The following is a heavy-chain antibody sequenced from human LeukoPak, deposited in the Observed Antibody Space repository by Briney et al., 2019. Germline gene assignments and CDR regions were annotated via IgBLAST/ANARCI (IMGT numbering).Heavy chain of an antibody. J-gene: IGHJ4*02. D-gene: IGHD6-6*01. Sequence: GGSLRLYCAASGFTFSNNGMNWVRQAPGQGLEWVSYISSNGRNINYADSVRGRFTISRDNAKSSLYLQMNSLRVEDRAVYYCARGGAARPDFWGQGTLVTVSA. CDR1: GFTFSNNG. CDR2: ISSNGRNI. CDR3: ARGGAARPDF. V-gene: IGHV3-48*04.